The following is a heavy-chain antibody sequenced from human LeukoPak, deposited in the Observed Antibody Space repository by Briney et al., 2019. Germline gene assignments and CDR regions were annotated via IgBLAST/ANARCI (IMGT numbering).Heavy chain of an antibody. J-gene: IGHJ4*02. V-gene: IGHV3-23*01. D-gene: IGHD6-19*01. CDR1: GFTFSSYA. CDR3: AKGPLIEVAGTTWHY. CDR2: ISVSGGST. Sequence: PGGTLRLSCAASGFTFSSYAMSWVRQAPGKGLEWVSGISVSGGSTYYADSVKGRFTISRDNAKNTLHLQMNSLRAEDTALYYCAKGPLIEVAGTTWHYWGQGTLVTVSS.